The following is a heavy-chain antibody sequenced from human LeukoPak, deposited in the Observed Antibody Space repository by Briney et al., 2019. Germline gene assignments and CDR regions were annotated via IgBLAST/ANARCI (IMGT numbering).Heavy chain of an antibody. Sequence: GGSLRLSCAASGFTFSSYWMHWVRQAPGKGLVWVSRINSDGSSTSYADSVKGRFTISRDNSKNTLYLQMNSLRAEDTAVYYCGRGTPYGSGSYLGYWGQGTLVTVSS. CDR3: GRGTPYGSGSYLGY. J-gene: IGHJ4*02. D-gene: IGHD3-10*01. V-gene: IGHV3-74*01. CDR2: INSDGSST. CDR1: GFTFSSYW.